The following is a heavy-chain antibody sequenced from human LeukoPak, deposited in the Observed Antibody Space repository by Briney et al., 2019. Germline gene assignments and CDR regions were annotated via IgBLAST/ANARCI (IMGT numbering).Heavy chain of an antibody. CDR1: GGAISGYY. CDR3: ARAILDTAMVITTNWFDP. V-gene: IGHV4-4*07. J-gene: IGHJ5*02. CDR2: IYTSGST. Sequence: PSETLSLTCTVSGGAISGYYWSWLRQPAGKGLEWIGRIYTSGSTNYNPSLKSRVTMSVDTSKNQFSLKLSSATAADTAVYYCARAILDTAMVITTNWFDPWGQGTLVTVSS. D-gene: IGHD5-18*01.